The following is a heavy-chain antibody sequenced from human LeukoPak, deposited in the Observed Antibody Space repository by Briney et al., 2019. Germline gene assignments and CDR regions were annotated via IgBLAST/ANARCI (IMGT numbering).Heavy chain of an antibody. CDR2: THYSGSA. V-gene: IGHV4-31*03. CDR3: ARAILTASGFVWHFDL. CDR1: GGSISSGNYY. J-gene: IGHJ2*01. D-gene: IGHD3-3*01. Sequence: SETLSLTCTVSGGSISSGNYYWTWIRQHPGKGLEWIGYTHYSGSAYYNPSLRSRVTISVDTSKSQFSLKLSSVAAADTAVYYCARAILTASGFVWHFDLWGRGTLVTVSS.